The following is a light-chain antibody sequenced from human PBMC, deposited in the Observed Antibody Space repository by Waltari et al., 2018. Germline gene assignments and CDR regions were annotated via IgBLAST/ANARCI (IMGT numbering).Light chain of an antibody. V-gene: IGKV1-33*01. Sequence: DIQMTQSPSSLFASVGDRVTITCQASQAISKNLHWFQQKPGKAPNLLIYGASSLHTGVPSRFSGSKSGTHFTFTISSLQPEDIATYYCLQYHTFPLTFGGGTKVEIK. CDR3: LQYHTFPLT. CDR2: GAS. J-gene: IGKJ4*01. CDR1: QAISKN.